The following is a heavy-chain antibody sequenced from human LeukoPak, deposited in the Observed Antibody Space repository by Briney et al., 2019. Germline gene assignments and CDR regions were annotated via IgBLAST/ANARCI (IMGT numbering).Heavy chain of an antibody. CDR2: INWNGHST. V-gene: IGHV3-20*04. D-gene: IGHD2-15*01. Sequence: PGGSLRLSCAASGFTFDDYGMSWVRQAPGKGLEWVSGINWNGHSTGYADSVKGRFTISRDSSKNTLYLQMNSLRAEDTAVYYCAKTGYCSGGSCYLNALDIWGQGTMVTVS. CDR1: GFTFDDYG. CDR3: AKTGYCSGGSCYLNALDI. J-gene: IGHJ3*02.